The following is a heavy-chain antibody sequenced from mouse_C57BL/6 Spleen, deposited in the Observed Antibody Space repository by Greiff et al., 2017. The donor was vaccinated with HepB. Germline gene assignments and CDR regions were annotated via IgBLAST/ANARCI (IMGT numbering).Heavy chain of an antibody. CDR3: AREYSTMVRRNWFAY. J-gene: IGHJ3*01. CDR2: INPNNGGT. Sequence: EVQLQQSGPELVKPGASVKISCKASGYTFTDYYMNWVKQSHGKSLEWIGDINPNNGGTSYNQKFKGKATLTVDKSSSTAYMELRSLTSEDSAVYYCAREYSTMVRRNWFAYWGQGTLVTVSA. V-gene: IGHV1-26*01. D-gene: IGHD2-2*01. CDR1: GYTFTDYY.